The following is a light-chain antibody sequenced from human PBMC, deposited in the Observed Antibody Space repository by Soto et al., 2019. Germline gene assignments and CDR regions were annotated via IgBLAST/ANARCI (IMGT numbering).Light chain of an antibody. CDR1: QSVSSSY. CDR3: QQYGSSPGK. CDR2: GAS. Sequence: EIVLTQSPGTLSLSPGERATLSCRASQSVSSSYLAWYQQKPGQGPRLLIYGASNRATGIPDRFSGSGSGTDFTFTISRQEPEDFAVYYCQQYGSSPGKFGQGTKVEIK. V-gene: IGKV3-20*01. J-gene: IGKJ1*01.